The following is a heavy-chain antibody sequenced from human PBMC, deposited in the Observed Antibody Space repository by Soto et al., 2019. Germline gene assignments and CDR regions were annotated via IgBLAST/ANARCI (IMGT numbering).Heavy chain of an antibody. Sequence: PGKRLEWIGYIYYSGSSTYKPSLKSRVTISVDTSKNQFSLKLSSVTAADTAVYYCAFFFQAEDGIRDVRSVSELLLNRSSDL. D-gene: IGHD3-10*02. J-gene: IGHJ2*01. CDR2: IYYSGSS. V-gene: IGHV4-59*01. CDR3: AFFFQAEDGIRDVRSVSELLLNRSSDL.